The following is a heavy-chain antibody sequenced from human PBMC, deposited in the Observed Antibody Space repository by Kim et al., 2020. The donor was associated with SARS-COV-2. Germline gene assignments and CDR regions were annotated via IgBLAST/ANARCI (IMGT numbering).Heavy chain of an antibody. CDR3: TTYYYDSSGYYSLSYYGMDV. CDR2: IKSKTDGGTT. V-gene: IGHV3-15*01. CDR1: GFTFSNAW. Sequence: GGSLRLSCAASGFTFSNAWMSWVRQAPGKGLEWVGRIKSKTDGGTTDYAAPVKGRFTISRDDSKNTLYLQMNSLKTEDTAVYYCTTYYYDSSGYYSLSYYGMDVWGQGTTVTVSS. D-gene: IGHD3-22*01. J-gene: IGHJ6*02.